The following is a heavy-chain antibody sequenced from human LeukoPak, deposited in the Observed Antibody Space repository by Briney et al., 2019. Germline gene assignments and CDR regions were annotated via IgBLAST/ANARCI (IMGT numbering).Heavy chain of an antibody. Sequence: GSLRLSCAASGFTFSSYAMSWVRQAPGKGLEWVSAISGSGGSTYYADSVKGRFTISRGNSKNTLYLQMNSLRAEDTAVYYCAKVLGHYYGSGSRAPYYFDYWGQGTLVTVSS. CDR3: AKVLGHYYGSGSRAPYYFDY. CDR1: GFTFSSYA. V-gene: IGHV3-23*01. D-gene: IGHD3-10*01. CDR2: ISGSGGST. J-gene: IGHJ4*02.